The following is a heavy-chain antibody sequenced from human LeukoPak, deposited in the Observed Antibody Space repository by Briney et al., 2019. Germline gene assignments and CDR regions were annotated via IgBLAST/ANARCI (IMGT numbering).Heavy chain of an antibody. D-gene: IGHD6-19*01. CDR2: IYYSGST. CDR1: GGSISSSSYY. CDR3: ARHGAVAGTRYFDY. V-gene: IGHV4-39*01. Sequence: SETLSLTCTVSGGSISSSSYYWGWIRQPPGKGLEWIGSIYYSGSTYYNPSLKSRVTISVDTSKNQFSLKLSSVTAADTAVYYCARHGAVAGTRYFDYWGQGTLVTVSS. J-gene: IGHJ4*02.